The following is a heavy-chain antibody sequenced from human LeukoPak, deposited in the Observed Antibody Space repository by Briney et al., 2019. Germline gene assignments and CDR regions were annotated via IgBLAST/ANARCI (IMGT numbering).Heavy chain of an antibody. CDR2: IGSNGGST. CDR1: GFTFSSYA. D-gene: IGHD2-15*01. V-gene: IGHV3-64*01. Sequence: GGSLRLSCAASGFTFSSYAMYWVRQAPGKGLEYVSAIGSNGGSTYYTNSVKGRFTIPRGNSKNTLYLQVGSLRAEDMAVYYCAREFLVYCSGGSCYGVKYYYYGMDVWGQGTTVTVSS. J-gene: IGHJ6*02. CDR3: AREFLVYCSGGSCYGVKYYYYGMDV.